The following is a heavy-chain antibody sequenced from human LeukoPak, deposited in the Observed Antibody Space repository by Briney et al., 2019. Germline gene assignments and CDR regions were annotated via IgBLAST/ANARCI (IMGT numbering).Heavy chain of an antibody. J-gene: IGHJ2*01. D-gene: IGHD3-22*01. CDR3: ARARGEVVVTIEWYFDL. V-gene: IGHV4-4*07. CDR2: IYTSGSA. CDR1: GGSISSYY. Sequence: SETLSLTCTVSGGSISSYYWSWIRQPAGKGLEWIGRIYTSGSANYNPSLKSRVTMSVDTSKNQFSLKLSSVTAADTAVYYCARARGEVVVTIEWYFDLWGRGTLLTVSS.